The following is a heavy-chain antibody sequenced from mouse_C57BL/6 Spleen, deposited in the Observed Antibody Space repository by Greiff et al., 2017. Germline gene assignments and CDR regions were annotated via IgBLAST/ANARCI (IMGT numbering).Heavy chain of an antibody. CDR1: GFTFSDFY. CDR3: ARDAGGYYPFAY. V-gene: IGHV7-1*01. D-gene: IGHD2-3*01. J-gene: IGHJ3*01. CDR2: SRNKANDYTT. Sequence: EVMLVESGGGLVQSGRSLRLSCATSGFTFSDFYMEWVRQAPGKGLEWIAASRNKANDYTTEYSASVKGRFIVSRDTSQSILYLQMNALRAEDTAIYYCARDAGGYYPFAYWGQGTLVTVSA.